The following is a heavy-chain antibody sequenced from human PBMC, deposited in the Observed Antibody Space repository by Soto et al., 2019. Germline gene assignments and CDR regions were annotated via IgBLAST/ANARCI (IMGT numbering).Heavy chain of an antibody. CDR2: ISSSSSYI. CDR1: GFTFSSYS. D-gene: IGHD2-21*02. Sequence: PGGSLRLSCAASGFTFSSYSMNWVRQAPGKGLEWVSSISSSSSYIYYADSVKGRFTISRDNAKNSLYLQMNSLRAEDTAVYYCARDGATVVTPRSFDYWGQGTLVTVSS. V-gene: IGHV3-21*01. CDR3: ARDGATVVTPRSFDY. J-gene: IGHJ4*02.